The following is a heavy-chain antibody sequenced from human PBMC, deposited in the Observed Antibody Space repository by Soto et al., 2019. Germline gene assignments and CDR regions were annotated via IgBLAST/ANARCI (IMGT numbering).Heavy chain of an antibody. J-gene: IGHJ6*02. CDR1: GYTFTSYG. CDR3: SRDAPDILTGYYNRHALPNYYYGMDV. D-gene: IGHD3-9*01. V-gene: IGHV1-18*01. CDR2: ISAYNGNT. Sequence: QVQLVQSGAEVKKPGASVKVSCKASGYTFTSYGISWVRQAPGQGLEWMGWISAYNGNTNYAQKLQGRVTMTTDTSPSTAYIELRSLRSDDTAVYYCSRDAPDILTGYYNRHALPNYYYGMDVWGQGTTVTVSS.